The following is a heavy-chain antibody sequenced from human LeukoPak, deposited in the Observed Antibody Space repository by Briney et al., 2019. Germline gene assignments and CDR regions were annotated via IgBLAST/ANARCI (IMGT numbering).Heavy chain of an antibody. J-gene: IGHJ4*02. Sequence: PGGSLRLSCAASGFPFSTYAMSWVRQAAARGLEWVATIRGSGGSTYYADSVKGRFTISRDISKNTVDLQMNNLRAEDKAVYYCARYGSGGNCYSGLVNGGQGTMVAVSS. CDR1: GFPFSTYA. V-gene: IGHV3-23*01. CDR2: IRGSGGST. CDR3: ARYGSGGNCYSGLVN. D-gene: IGHD2-15*01.